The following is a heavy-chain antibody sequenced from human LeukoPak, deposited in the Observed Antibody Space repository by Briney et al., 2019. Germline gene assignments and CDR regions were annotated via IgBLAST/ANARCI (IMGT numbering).Heavy chain of an antibody. Sequence: PGGSLRLSCAASGFTFSSYAMSWVRQAPGKGLEWVSAISGSGGSTYYADSVKGRFTISRDNSKNTLYLQMNSLIAKDTAVYYCAKDGTYYYDSSGYYPYWGQGTLVTVSS. V-gene: IGHV3-23*01. CDR1: GFTFSSYA. CDR2: ISGSGGST. D-gene: IGHD3-22*01. CDR3: AKDGTYYYDSSGYYPY. J-gene: IGHJ4*02.